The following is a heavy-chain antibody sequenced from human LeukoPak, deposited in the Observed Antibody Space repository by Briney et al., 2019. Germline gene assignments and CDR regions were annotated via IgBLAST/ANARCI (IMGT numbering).Heavy chain of an antibody. CDR3: ARERIWGFDSRVDDAFDI. CDR1: GYSISSGYY. J-gene: IGHJ3*02. CDR2: IYHSGST. D-gene: IGHD2-15*01. V-gene: IGHV4-38-2*02. Sequence: PSETLSLTCAVSGYSISSGYYWGWIRQPPGKGLEWIGSIYHSGSTYYNPSLKSRVTISVDTSKNQFSLKLSSVTAADTAVYYCARERIWGFDSRVDDAFDIWGQGTMVTVSS.